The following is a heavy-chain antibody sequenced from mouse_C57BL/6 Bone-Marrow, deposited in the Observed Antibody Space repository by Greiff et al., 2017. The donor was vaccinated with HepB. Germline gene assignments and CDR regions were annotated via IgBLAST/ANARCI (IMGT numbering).Heavy chain of an antibody. J-gene: IGHJ4*01. CDR1: GSTFTSYW. CDR3: ARKRDYAMDY. CDR2: IDPSDSYT. V-gene: IGHV1-50*01. Sequence: QVQLQQPGAELVKPGASVKLSCKASGSTFTSYWMQWVKQRPGQGLEWIGEIDPSDSYTNYNQKFKGKATLTVDTSSSTAYMQLSSLTSEDSAVYYCARKRDYAMDYWGQGTSVTVSS.